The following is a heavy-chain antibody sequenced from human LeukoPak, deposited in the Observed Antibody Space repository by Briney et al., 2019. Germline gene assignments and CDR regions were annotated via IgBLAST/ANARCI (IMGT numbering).Heavy chain of an antibody. CDR1: GFTFSIYS. V-gene: IGHV3-48*04. Sequence: PGGSLRLSCAASGFTFSIYSLNWVRQAPGKGLEWVAYIGRSGDRTTKYADSVKGRFTISRDNAKNSLDLQMNSLTAADTAVYYCAREASGRSLDLWGRGTLVTVSS. J-gene: IGHJ5*02. CDR2: IGRSGDRTT. CDR3: AREASGRSLDL. D-gene: IGHD3-10*01.